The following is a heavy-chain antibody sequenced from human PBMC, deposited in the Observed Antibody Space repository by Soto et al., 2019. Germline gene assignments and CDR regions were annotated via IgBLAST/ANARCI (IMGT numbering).Heavy chain of an antibody. CDR2: IYYSGST. CDR1: GGSISSGGYY. CDR3: ARAETASGWYFCDY. Sequence: PSETLSLTCTVSGGSISSGGYYWSWIRQHPGKGLEWIGYIYYSGSTYYNPSLKSRVTISVDTSKNQFSLKLSSVTAADTAVYYCARAETASGWYFCDYWGQGTLVTVSS. D-gene: IGHD6-19*01. J-gene: IGHJ4*02. V-gene: IGHV4-31*03.